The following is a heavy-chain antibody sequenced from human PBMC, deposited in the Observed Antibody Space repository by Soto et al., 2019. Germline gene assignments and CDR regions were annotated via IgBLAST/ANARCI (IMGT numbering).Heavy chain of an antibody. CDR3: ARGGWSLDY. V-gene: IGHV4-59*11. D-gene: IGHD2-15*01. J-gene: IGHJ4*02. Sequence: QVQLQESGPGLVKPSETLSLTCSVSGGSIISHYWSWIRQPPGKGLECIGYIHYSGSTDYNPSLNSRLTMSADTSNNQFSLRLTSVTAADTAVYYCARGGWSLDYWGQGTLVTVSS. CDR2: IHYSGST. CDR1: GGSIISHY.